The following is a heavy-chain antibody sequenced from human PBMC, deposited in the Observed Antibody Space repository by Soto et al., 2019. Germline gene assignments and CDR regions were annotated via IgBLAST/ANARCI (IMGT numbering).Heavy chain of an antibody. V-gene: IGHV4-31*03. D-gene: IGHD1-1*01. J-gene: IGHJ5*02. CDR2: IYYSGST. Sequence: SETLSLTCTVSGGSISSGGYYWSWIRQHPGKGLEWIGYIYYSGSTYYNPSLKSRVTISVDTSKNQFSLKLSSVTAADTAVYYCARVWSAGTPITNWFDPWGQGTLVTAPQ. CDR3: ARVWSAGTPITNWFDP. CDR1: GGSISSGGYY.